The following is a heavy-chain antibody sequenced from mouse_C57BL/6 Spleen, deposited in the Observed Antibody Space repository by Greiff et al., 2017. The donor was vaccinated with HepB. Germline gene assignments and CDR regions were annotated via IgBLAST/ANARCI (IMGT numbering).Heavy chain of an antibody. D-gene: IGHD1-1*01. V-gene: IGHV1-64*01. Sequence: QVHVKQPGAELVKPGASVKLSCKASGYTFTSYWMHWVKQRPGQGLEWIGMIHPNSGSTNYNEKFKSKATLTVDKSSSTAYMQLSSLTSEDSAVYYCAETTVVADYAMDYWGQGTSVTVSS. J-gene: IGHJ4*01. CDR3: AETTVVADYAMDY. CDR2: IHPNSGST. CDR1: GYTFTSYW.